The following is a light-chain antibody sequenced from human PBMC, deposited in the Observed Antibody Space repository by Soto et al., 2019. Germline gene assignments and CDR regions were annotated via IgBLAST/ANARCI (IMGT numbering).Light chain of an antibody. J-gene: IGKJ5*01. CDR1: QSISGN. CDR3: QQYDNWPPGIT. Sequence: EIVMTQSPATLPVSQGEGGTLSCRASQSISGNLAWYQQKPGQAPRLLIYGASTRATGIPARFSGSGSATEFTLTISSLQSEDFALYYCQQYDNWPPGITFGQGTRLEIK. V-gene: IGKV3-15*01. CDR2: GAS.